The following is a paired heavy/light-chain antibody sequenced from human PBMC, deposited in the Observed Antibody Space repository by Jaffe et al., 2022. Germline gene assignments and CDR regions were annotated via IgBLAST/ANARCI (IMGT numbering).Light chain of an antibody. Sequence: DIQMTQSPSTLSASVGDRVTITCRASQNINFWLAWYQQKPGKPPKLLIYKTSSLESGVPSRFSGSGSGTEFTLTISSLQPDDSAIYYCQQYFSHYAATFGQGTKVEIK. V-gene: IGKV1-5*03. CDR1: QNINFW. J-gene: IGKJ1*01. CDR3: QQYFSHYAAT. CDR2: KTS.
Heavy chain of an antibody. Sequence: EVQLLESGGGLVQPGGSLRLSCAASGFSFSAYTMNWVRQVPGKGLEWVSGITGSGGNTYYADSVKGQFTISRDNSKNTLSLQMNNLRGEDTAVYYCAREQFMATVADSFDYWGQGTLVTVSS. J-gene: IGHJ4*02. CDR3: AREQFMATVADSFDY. D-gene: IGHD6-19*01. CDR1: GFSFSAYT. CDR2: ITGSGGNT. V-gene: IGHV3-23*01.